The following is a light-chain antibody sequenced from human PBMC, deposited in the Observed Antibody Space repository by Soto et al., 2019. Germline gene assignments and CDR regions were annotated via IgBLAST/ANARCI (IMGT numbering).Light chain of an antibody. CDR3: QQYNNWPRT. CDR1: QSVSSN. CDR2: GAS. Sequence: EIVMTQSLATLSVSPRERATLSCRASQSVSSNLAWYQQKPGQAPRLLIYGASTRATGIPARFSGSGSGTEFTLTISSLRSEDFAVYYCQQYNNWPRTFGQGTKVDIK. J-gene: IGKJ1*01. V-gene: IGKV3-15*01.